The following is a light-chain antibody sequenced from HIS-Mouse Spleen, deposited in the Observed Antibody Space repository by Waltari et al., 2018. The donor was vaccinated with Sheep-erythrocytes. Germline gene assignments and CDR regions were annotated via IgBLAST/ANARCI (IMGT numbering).Light chain of an antibody. J-gene: IGLJ1*01. V-gene: IGLV1-44*01. CDR3: AAWDDSLNGYV. Sequence: QSVLTQPPSASGTPGQRVTISCSGSSSNIGSNTVNWYQQLPGTAPKLLIYSNNQRPSGGPDRFSGSKSGTSASLAISGLQSEDEADYYCAAWDDSLNGYVFGTGTKVIVL. CDR1: SSNIGSNT. CDR2: SNN.